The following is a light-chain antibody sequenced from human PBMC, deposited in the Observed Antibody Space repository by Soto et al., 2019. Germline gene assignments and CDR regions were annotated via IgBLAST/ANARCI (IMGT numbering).Light chain of an antibody. Sequence: QSALPQPASVSGSPGQSITISCTGTSSHVGGYNYVSWYQHHPGKAPKLMIYEVSNRPSGISNRFSGSKSGNTASLTISGLQAEDEADYSCSSYTSSNTVVFGGGTKLTVL. J-gene: IGLJ2*01. CDR3: SSYTSSNTVV. CDR1: SSHVGGYNY. V-gene: IGLV2-14*01. CDR2: EVS.